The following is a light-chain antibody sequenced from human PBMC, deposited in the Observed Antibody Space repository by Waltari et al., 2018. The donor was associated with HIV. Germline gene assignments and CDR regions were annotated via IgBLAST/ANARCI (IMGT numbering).Light chain of an antibody. J-gene: IGLJ2*01. V-gene: IGLV3-27*01. CDR1: VLAKKY. CDR2: KDS. CDR3: YSAADNNLGV. Sequence: SYELTQPSSVSVSPGQTARITCPGDVLAKKYARGVQQKPGQAPVLVIYKDSERPSGIPGRFSGSSSGTTVTLTISGAQVEDEADYYCYSAADNNLGVFGGGTKLTVL.